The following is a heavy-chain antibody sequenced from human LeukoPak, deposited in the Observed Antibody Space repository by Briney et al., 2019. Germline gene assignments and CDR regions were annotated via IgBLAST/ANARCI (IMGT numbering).Heavy chain of an antibody. CDR1: GGSISSSSYY. V-gene: IGHV4-39*07. J-gene: IGHJ4*02. CDR3: ARVHSGSYYVDY. Sequence: PSETLSLTCTVSGGSISSSSYYWGWIRQPPGKGLEWIGSIYYSGSTCYNPSLKSRVTISVDTSKNQFSLKLSSVTAADTAVYYCARVHSGSYYVDYWGQGTLVTVSS. D-gene: IGHD1-26*01. CDR2: IYYSGST.